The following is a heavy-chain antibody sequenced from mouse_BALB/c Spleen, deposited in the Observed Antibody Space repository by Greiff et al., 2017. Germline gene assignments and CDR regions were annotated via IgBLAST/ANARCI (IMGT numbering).Heavy chain of an antibody. J-gene: IGHJ2*01. Sequence: EVKLVESGPGLVKPSQSLSLTCTVTGYSITSDYAWNWIRQFPGNKLEWMGYISYSGSTSYNPSLKSRISITRDTSKNQFFLQLNSVTTEDTATYYCATGTFFDYWGQGTTLTVSS. CDR1: GYSITSDYA. CDR2: ISYSGST. D-gene: IGHD4-1*01. V-gene: IGHV3-2*02. CDR3: ATGTFFDY.